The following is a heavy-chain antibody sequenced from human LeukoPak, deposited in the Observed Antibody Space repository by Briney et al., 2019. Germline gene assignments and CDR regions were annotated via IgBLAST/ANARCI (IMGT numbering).Heavy chain of an antibody. V-gene: IGHV3-23*01. CDR1: GFTFSSYA. Sequence: SGGSLRLSCAASGFTFSSYAMSWVRQAPGKGLEWVSAISGSGGSTYYADSVKGRFTISRDNSKNTLYLQMNSLRAEDTAVYYCAGFLEWPLRFDYWGQGTLVTVSS. CDR3: AGFLEWPLRFDY. D-gene: IGHD3-3*01. J-gene: IGHJ4*02. CDR2: ISGSGGST.